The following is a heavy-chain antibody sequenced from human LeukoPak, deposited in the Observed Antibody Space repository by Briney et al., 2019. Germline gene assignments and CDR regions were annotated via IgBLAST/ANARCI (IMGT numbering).Heavy chain of an antibody. J-gene: IGHJ6*03. Sequence: ASVKVSCKASGYTFTSYGISWVRQAPGQGLEWMGWISAYNGNTNYAQKLQGRVTMTTDTSTSTAYMELRSLRSEDTAVYYCARGYGYDYYYYYMDVWGKGTTVTISS. D-gene: IGHD5-18*01. CDR3: ARGYGYDYYYYYMDV. V-gene: IGHV1-18*01. CDR2: ISAYNGNT. CDR1: GYTFTSYG.